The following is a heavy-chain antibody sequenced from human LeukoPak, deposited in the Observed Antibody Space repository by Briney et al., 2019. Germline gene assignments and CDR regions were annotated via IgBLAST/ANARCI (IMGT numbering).Heavy chain of an antibody. J-gene: IGHJ4*02. CDR1: GYTFTNYG. V-gene: IGHV1-18*01. Sequence: ASVKVSFKASGYTFTNYGINWVRQAPGQGLEWVGWISHHTGDTNYAQKVQGRVTMTADTSTSTVYMELRSLKSDDTAIYYCARESPGDFDFWGQGTLVTVSS. D-gene: IGHD7-27*01. CDR3: ARESPGDFDF. CDR2: ISHHTGDT.